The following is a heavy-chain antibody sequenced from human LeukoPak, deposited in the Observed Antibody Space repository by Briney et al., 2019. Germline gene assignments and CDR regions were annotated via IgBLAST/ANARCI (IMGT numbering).Heavy chain of an antibody. CDR1: GFTVSSNY. D-gene: IGHD6-13*01. V-gene: IGHV3-66*01. Sequence: QPGGSLRLSCAASGFTVSSNYMSWVRQAPGKGLEWVSVIYSGGSTYYADSVKGRFTISRDNSKNTLYLQMNGLRAEDTAVYYCARIAAAGPVDYWGQGTLVTVSS. J-gene: IGHJ4*02. CDR2: IYSGGST. CDR3: ARIAAAGPVDY.